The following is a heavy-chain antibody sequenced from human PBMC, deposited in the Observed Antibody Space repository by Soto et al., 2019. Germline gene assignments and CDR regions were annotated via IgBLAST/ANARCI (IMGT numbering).Heavy chain of an antibody. CDR2: INWNGGST. D-gene: IGHD2-15*01. CDR3: ARDSWSCSGGSCYAIDI. Sequence: EVQLVESGGGVVRPGGSLRLSCAASGFTFDDYGMSWVRQAPGKGLEWVSGINWNGGSTGYADSVKGRFTISRDNAKNSLYLQMNSLRAEDTALYYCARDSWSCSGGSCYAIDIWGQGTMVTVSS. CDR1: GFTFDDYG. J-gene: IGHJ3*02. V-gene: IGHV3-20*04.